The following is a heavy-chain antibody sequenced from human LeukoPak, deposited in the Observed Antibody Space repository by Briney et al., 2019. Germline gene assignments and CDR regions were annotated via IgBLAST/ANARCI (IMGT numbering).Heavy chain of an antibody. CDR3: ARDYYDSSGYIL. J-gene: IGHJ4*02. D-gene: IGHD3-22*01. V-gene: IGHV1-2*02. CDR2: INPNSGGT. Sequence: ASVKVSCKASGYTFTGYYMHWVRQAPGRGLEWMGWINPNSGGTNYAQKFQGRVTMTRDTSISTAYMELSRLRSDDTAVYYCARDYYDSSGYILWGQGTLVTVSS. CDR1: GYTFTGYY.